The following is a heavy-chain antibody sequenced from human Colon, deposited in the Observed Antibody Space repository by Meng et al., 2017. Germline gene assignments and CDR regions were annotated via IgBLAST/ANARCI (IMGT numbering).Heavy chain of an antibody. CDR3: ARGVPHIAVAGRGDY. V-gene: IGHV1-2*06. CDR2: INPNSGGT. CDR1: GYAFTGYY. J-gene: IGHJ4*02. Sequence: QVRLVPPGAEVKQPGASVKVSCKASGYAFTGYYIHWVRQAPGQGLEWMGRINPNSGGTNYAQKFQGRVTMTRDTSISTAYMELSRLRSDDTAVYYCARGVPHIAVAGRGDYWGQGTLVTVSS. D-gene: IGHD6-19*01.